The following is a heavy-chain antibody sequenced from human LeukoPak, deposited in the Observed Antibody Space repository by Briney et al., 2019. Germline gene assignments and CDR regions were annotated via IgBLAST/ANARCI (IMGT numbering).Heavy chain of an antibody. CDR1: GYTFTSYG. V-gene: IGHV1-18*01. Sequence: GASVTVSCTASGYTFTSYGISWVRQAPGQGLEWMGWISAYNGDTNYAQKLQGRVTMTTDTSTSTAYMALRSLRSDDTAVYYCARGRISAAGTYFQHWGQGTLVTVSS. D-gene: IGHD6-13*01. CDR2: ISAYNGDT. CDR3: ARGRISAAGTYFQH. J-gene: IGHJ1*01.